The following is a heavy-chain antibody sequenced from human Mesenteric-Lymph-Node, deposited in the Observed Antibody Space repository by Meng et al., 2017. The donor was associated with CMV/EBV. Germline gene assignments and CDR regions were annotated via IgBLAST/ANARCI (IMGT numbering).Heavy chain of an antibody. Sequence: SQTPSLTRAISGDSVSSNSAAWNWIRQSPSRGLEWLGRTYYRSEWYNDYAVSGKSRITINPDTSKNQFSLQLNSVTPEGTAVYYCARDASHQLTAYNWFDPWGQGTLVTVSS. V-gene: IGHV6-1*01. J-gene: IGHJ5*02. CDR1: GDSVSSNSAA. CDR3: ARDASHQLTAYNWFDP. D-gene: IGHD4/OR15-4a*01. CDR2: TYYRSEWYN.